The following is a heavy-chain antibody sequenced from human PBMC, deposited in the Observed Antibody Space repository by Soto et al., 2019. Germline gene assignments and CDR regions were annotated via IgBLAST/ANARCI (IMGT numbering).Heavy chain of an antibody. CDR1: GFTFSSDW. CDR2: IKQDGSEN. CDR3: ASDAVTKRSSGLWEVYYYYPMDV. J-gene: IGHJ6*03. V-gene: IGHV3-7*01. D-gene: IGHD1-26*01. Sequence: EVQLVESGGGLVQPGGSLRLSCAASGFTFSSDWMSWVRQAPGKGLEWVATIKQDGSENYYVDSVQGRFTISRDNAKNSRYLQMNLLRVADPAVYFCASDAVTKRSSGLWEVYYYYPMDVWGKGTTVTVSS.